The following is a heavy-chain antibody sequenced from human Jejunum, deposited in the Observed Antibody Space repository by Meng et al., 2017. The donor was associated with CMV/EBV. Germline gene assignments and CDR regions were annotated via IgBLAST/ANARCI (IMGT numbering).Heavy chain of an antibody. CDR1: GFKVTSIY. D-gene: IGHD1-26*01. Sequence: AVSGFKVTSIYLSWVRQAPGKGLEWVSTIYTGGSTFYTDSVEGRFAISRDTSKSTLYLQMNSLRPEDTAIYYCAKGEGRPHYYFDYWGQGTLVTVSS. CDR3: AKGEGRPHYYFDY. J-gene: IGHJ4*02. CDR2: IYTGGST. V-gene: IGHV3-53*01.